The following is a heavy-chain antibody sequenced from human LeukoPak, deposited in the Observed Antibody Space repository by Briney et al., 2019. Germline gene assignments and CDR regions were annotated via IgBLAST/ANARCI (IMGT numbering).Heavy chain of an antibody. CDR1: GYTFTSYD. V-gene: IGHV1-8*01. Sequence: ASVKVSCKASGYTFTSYDINWVRQATGQGLEWMGWMNPNSGNTGYAQKFQGRVTMTRNTSISTAYMELSSLRSEDTAVYYCASEDRLRDYYYGMDVWGQGTTVTVPS. CDR2: MNPNSGNT. CDR3: ASEDRLRDYYYGMDV. J-gene: IGHJ6*02. D-gene: IGHD4-17*01.